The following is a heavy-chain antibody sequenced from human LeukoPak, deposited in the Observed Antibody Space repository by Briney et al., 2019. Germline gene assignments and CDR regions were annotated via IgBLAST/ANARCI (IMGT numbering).Heavy chain of an antibody. CDR1: GGSISSNY. J-gene: IGHJ3*02. CDR2: IYTSGST. V-gene: IGHV4-4*07. Sequence: SETLSLTCTVSGGSISSNYWSWIRQPAGKGLEWIGRIYTSGSTNYNPSLKSRVTMSVDTSKNQFSLKLSSVTAADTAVYYCAREDPHPRAFDIWGQGTMVTVSS. CDR3: AREDPHPRAFDI.